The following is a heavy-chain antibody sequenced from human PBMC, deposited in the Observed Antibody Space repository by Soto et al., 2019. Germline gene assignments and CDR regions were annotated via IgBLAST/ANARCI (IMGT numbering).Heavy chain of an antibody. D-gene: IGHD3-22*01. CDR1: GGSISSYY. CDR2: IFYSGST. J-gene: IGHJ4*02. Sequence: QVQLQESGPGLVKPSETLSLTCTVSGGSISSYYWSWIRQPPGKGLEWIGYIFYSGSTTYNPSLKCRVSISVDTSKEHFSLKMSSVTAADTAVYYCARVRNSRDIDSWGQGTLVTVSS. CDR3: ARVRNSRDIDS. V-gene: IGHV4-59*01.